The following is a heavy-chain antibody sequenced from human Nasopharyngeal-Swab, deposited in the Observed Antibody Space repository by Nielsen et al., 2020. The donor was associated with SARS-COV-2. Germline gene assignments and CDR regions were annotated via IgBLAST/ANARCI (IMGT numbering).Heavy chain of an antibody. V-gene: IGHV3-49*03. D-gene: IGHD6-19*01. Sequence: GESLKISCTASGFTFGDYAMSWFRQAPGKGLEWVGFIRSKAYGGITEYAASVKGRFTISRDDSKSIAYLQMNSLKTEDTAVYYCTRETPYSSGWYSFDYWGQGTLVTVSS. CDR1: GFTFGDYA. CDR2: IRSKAYGGIT. CDR3: TRETPYSSGWYSFDY. J-gene: IGHJ4*02.